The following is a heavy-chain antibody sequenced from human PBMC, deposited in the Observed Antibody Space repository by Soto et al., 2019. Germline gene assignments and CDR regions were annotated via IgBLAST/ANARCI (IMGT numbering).Heavy chain of an antibody. CDR1: GGSFSGYY. J-gene: IGHJ4*02. CDR3: ARYRYYYGSGSYYGRHYFDY. D-gene: IGHD3-10*01. V-gene: IGHV4-34*01. CDR2: INHSGST. Sequence: QVQLQQWGAGLLKPSETLSLTCAVYGGSFSGYYWSWIRQPPGKGLEWIGEINHSGSTNYNPSLKSRVTISLDTSRNQFSLKLSSGTAADTAVYYCARYRYYYGSGSYYGRHYFDYWGQGTLVTVSS.